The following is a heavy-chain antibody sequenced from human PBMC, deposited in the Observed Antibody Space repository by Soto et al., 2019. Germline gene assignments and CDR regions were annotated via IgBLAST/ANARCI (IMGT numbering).Heavy chain of an antibody. Sequence: SETLSLTCTVSGGSISSSSSYWGWIRQPPGKGLEWIGTIYSGSTCYNPSLKSRVTISVDTSKNQFSLKLSSVAAADTAIYFCATTRGIAVGGSFDYWGQGTLVTVSS. D-gene: IGHD6-13*01. CDR3: ATTRGIAVGGSFDY. CDR2: IYSGST. V-gene: IGHV4-39*01. CDR1: GGSISSSSSY. J-gene: IGHJ4*02.